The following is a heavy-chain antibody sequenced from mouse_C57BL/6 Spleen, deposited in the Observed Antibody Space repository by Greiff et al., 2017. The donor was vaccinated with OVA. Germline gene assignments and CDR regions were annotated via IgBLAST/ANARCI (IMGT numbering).Heavy chain of an antibody. CDR2: IHPNSGST. CDR1: GYTFTSYW. Sequence: VQLQQPGAELVKPGASVKLSCKASGYTFTSYWMHWVKQRPGQGLEWIGMIHPNSGSTKYTEQFKSKATLTVDKSSSTAYMQLSSLTSEDSAVYYCAREDITTVVAKDFDYWGQGTTLTVSS. V-gene: IGHV1-64*01. CDR3: AREDITTVVAKDFDY. D-gene: IGHD1-1*01. J-gene: IGHJ2*01.